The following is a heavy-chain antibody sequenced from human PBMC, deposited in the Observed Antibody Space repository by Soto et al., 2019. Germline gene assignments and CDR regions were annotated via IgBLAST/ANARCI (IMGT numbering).Heavy chain of an antibody. CDR3: AKRPRALLTFDY. CDR1: GFIFSNYV. J-gene: IGHJ4*02. V-gene: IGHV3-23*04. Sequence: EVQLVDSGGGLVQPGGSLRLSCAASGFIFSNYVMSWVRQAPGKGLEWVSSISDSGGTSYYADSVKGRFTISRDKSKNTLYLQMNSLRAEDTAIYYCAKRPRALLTFDYWGQGTLVTV. CDR2: ISDSGGTS.